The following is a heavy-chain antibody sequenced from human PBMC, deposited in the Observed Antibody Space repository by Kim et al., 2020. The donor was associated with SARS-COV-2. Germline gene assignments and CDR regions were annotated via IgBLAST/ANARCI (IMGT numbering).Heavy chain of an antibody. V-gene: IGHV4-34*01. CDR1: GGSFSGYY. J-gene: IGHJ6*02. Sequence: SETLSLTCAVYGGSFSGYYWSWIRQPPGKGLEWIGEINHSGSTNYNPSLKSRVTISVDTSKNQFSLKLSSVTAADTAVYYCARGQIASYGGNYRRLYGMDVWGQGTTVTVSS. D-gene: IGHD3-3*01. CDR3: ARGQIASYGGNYRRLYGMDV. CDR2: INHSGST.